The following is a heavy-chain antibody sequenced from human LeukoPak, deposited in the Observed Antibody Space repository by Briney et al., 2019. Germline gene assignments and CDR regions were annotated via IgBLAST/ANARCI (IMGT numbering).Heavy chain of an antibody. CDR2: IIPTLGIA. CDR1: GGTFSSYA. V-gene: IGHV1-69*04. D-gene: IGHD3-9*01. Sequence: SVKVSCKASGGTFSSYAISWVRQAPGQGLEWMGRIIPTLGIANYAQKFQGRVTITADKSTSTAYMELSSLRSEDTAVYYCARDTYYDILTGSPGPYGMDVWGQGTTVTVSS. J-gene: IGHJ6*02. CDR3: ARDTYYDILTGSPGPYGMDV.